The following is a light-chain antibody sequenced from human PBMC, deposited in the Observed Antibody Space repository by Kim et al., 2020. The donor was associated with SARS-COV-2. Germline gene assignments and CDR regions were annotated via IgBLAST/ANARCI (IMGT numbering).Light chain of an antibody. CDR3: QQFKSYPLT. J-gene: IGKJ4*01. CDR2: DAT. V-gene: IGKV1-13*02. Sequence: ASVGDRVTITCRASQGISSALAWYQQKPGKVPKILIYDATSLESGVPSRFSGSGSGTDFTLTITSLQPEDSATYYCQQFKSYPLTFGGGTKVDIK. CDR1: QGISSA.